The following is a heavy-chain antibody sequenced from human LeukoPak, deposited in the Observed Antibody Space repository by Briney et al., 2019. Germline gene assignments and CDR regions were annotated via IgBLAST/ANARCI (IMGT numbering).Heavy chain of an antibody. J-gene: IGHJ4*02. Sequence: AGVSLRLPCVASGFPFSSYWMTWVRQAPGKGLEWVANIKQDGSKKSYVDSVKGRFTISRDNAKNSLYLQMNSLRAEDTAIYYCTRVGYIDEGIDYWGQGTLVTVSS. V-gene: IGHV3-7*04. CDR3: TRVGYIDEGIDY. CDR2: IKQDGSKK. CDR1: GFPFSSYW. D-gene: IGHD5-24*01.